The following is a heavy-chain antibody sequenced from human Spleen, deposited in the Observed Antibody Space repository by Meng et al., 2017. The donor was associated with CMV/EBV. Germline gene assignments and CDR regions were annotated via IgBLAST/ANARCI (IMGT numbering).Heavy chain of an antibody. J-gene: IGHJ4*02. CDR1: GGSISSSSYQ. CDR3: ARERDGAGSLRIRYFDN. CDR2: VYYSGRT. V-gene: IGHV4-39*07. Sequence: SETLSLTCSVSGGSISSSSYQWVWNRQSPGKGLEWIGSVYYSGRTYYKPSLKSRVTMSVDTSKNQFSLRLTSVTAADTAVYFCARERDGAGSLRIRYFDNWGQGTKVTVSS. D-gene: IGHD3-10*01.